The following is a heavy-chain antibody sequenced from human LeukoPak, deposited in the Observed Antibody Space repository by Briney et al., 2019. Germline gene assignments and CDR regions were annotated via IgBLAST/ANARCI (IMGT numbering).Heavy chain of an antibody. CDR3: ALEQNGDYRYDAFDM. J-gene: IGHJ3*02. CDR2: IYTSGST. CDR1: GGSISSHC. Sequence: SETLSLTCSVSGGSISSHCCSWIRQPAGKGLEWIGRIYTSGSTNHNPSLKSRVTMSVDTSKNQFSLKLSSVTAADTAVYYCALEQNGDYRYDAFDMWGQGTRVTVSS. D-gene: IGHD4-17*01. V-gene: IGHV4-4*07.